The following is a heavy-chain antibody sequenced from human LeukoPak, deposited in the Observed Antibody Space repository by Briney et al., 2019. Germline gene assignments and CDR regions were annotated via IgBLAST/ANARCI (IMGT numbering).Heavy chain of an antibody. V-gene: IGHV3-9*01. Sequence: GGSLRLSCAASGFTFDDYAMHWVRQAPGKGLEWVSGISWNSGSIGYADPVKGRFTISRDNAKNSLYLQMNSLRAEDTALYYCAKAMGGKTYYYDSSGWGHYYYYYGMDVWGQGTTVTVSS. J-gene: IGHJ6*02. CDR3: AKAMGGKTYYYDSSGWGHYYYYYGMDV. CDR2: ISWNSGSI. CDR1: GFTFDDYA. D-gene: IGHD3-22*01.